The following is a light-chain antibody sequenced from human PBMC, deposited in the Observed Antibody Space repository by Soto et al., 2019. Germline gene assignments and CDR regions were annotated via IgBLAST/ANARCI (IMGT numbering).Light chain of an antibody. J-gene: IGKJ5*01. CDR2: DAS. CDR1: QDIRKY. CDR3: QQYDNLPLI. Sequence: IQMTQSPSSLSASVGDRVTITCQSTQDIRKYLNWYQQKPGKAPKRLIYDASSLETGVPSRFSGSGSGTDFTLTISSLQPEDFATYYCQQYDNLPLIFGQGTRLEIK. V-gene: IGKV1-33*01.